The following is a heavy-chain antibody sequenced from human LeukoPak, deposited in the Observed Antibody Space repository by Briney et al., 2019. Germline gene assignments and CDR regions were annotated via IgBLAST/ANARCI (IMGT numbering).Heavy chain of an antibody. CDR3: ARKRGVGVDTNAFDM. V-gene: IGHV1-2*02. CDR2: INPNSGGT. Sequence: ASVKVSCKASGYTFTGYYIHWVRQAPGQGLEWMGWINPNSGGTNYAQKFQGRVTMTRDTSINTAYMELSRLRSDDTAVYYCARKRGVGVDTNAFDMWGQGTMVTVSS. CDR1: GYTFTGYY. J-gene: IGHJ3*02. D-gene: IGHD3-3*01.